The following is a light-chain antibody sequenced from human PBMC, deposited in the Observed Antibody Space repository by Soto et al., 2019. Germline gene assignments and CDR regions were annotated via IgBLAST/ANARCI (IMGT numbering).Light chain of an antibody. V-gene: IGKV1-5*03. J-gene: IGKJ4*01. CDR2: TAS. CDR1: QIISSW. CDR3: QQYNSKPLT. Sequence: DIQMTPSPSTLSASVGDRVTITCRASQIISSWLAGYQQKPGQATNLLIYTASSLESGIPSRFSISGSGTKFTLTISILQPDDFATYYCQQYNSKPLTFGGGTKVEIK.